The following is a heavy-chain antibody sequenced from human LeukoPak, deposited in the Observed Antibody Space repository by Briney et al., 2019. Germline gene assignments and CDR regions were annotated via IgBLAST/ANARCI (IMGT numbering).Heavy chain of an antibody. D-gene: IGHD6-19*01. Sequence: PGGSLRLSCAASAFTFSSYSMNWVRQAPGKGLEWVSSISSSSSYIYYADSVKGRFTISRDNAKNSLYLQMNSLRAEDTAVYYCARYSSGWYDWFDPWGQGTLVTVSS. CDR3: ARYSSGWYDWFDP. CDR1: AFTFSSYS. CDR2: ISSSSSYI. J-gene: IGHJ5*02. V-gene: IGHV3-21*01.